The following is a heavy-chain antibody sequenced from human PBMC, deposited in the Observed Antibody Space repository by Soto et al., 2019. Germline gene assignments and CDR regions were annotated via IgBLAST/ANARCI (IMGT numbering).Heavy chain of an antibody. V-gene: IGHV3-23*01. CDR3: AKDNLVGYCSGGSCYEPSIYWYFDF. J-gene: IGHJ2*01. D-gene: IGHD2-15*01. CDR2: ISGSGGST. CDR1: GFTFSSYA. Sequence: EVQLLESGGGLVQHGGSLRLSCAASGFTFSSYAMSWVRQAPGKGLEWVSDISGSGGSTYYADSVKGRFTISRDNSKNTLHRRMNSLRAEDTVVYYCAKDNLVGYCSGGSCYEPSIYWYFDFWGRGTLVTVSS.